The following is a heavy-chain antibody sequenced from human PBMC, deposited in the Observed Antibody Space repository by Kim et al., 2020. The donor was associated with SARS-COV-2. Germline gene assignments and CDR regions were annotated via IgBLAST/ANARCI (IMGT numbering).Heavy chain of an antibody. V-gene: IGHV3-23*01. CDR1: GFTFSTYA. J-gene: IGHJ3*02. D-gene: IGHD6-19*01. CDR3: AKPSSSVDVFDI. Sequence: GGSLRLSCAASGFTFSTYAMSWVRQAPGKGLEWVSAISGSDGSTYYADSVRGRFTISRDNSKNTLYLQVNSLRAEDTAVYYCAKPSSSVDVFDIWGQGTMVTVSS. CDR2: ISGSDGST.